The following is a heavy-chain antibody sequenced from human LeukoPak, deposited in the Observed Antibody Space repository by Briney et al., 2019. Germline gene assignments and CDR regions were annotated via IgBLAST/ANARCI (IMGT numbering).Heavy chain of an antibody. CDR1: GGSFSGYY. V-gene: IGHV4-34*01. D-gene: IGHD1-26*01. CDR3: ARGRIVGATIPDY. J-gene: IGHJ4*02. Sequence: SETLSLTCAVYGGSFSGYYWSWIRQPPGKRLEWIGEINHSGSTNYNPSLKSRVTISVDTSKNQFSLKLSSVTAADTAVYYCARGRIVGATIPDYWGQGTLVTVSS. CDR2: INHSGST.